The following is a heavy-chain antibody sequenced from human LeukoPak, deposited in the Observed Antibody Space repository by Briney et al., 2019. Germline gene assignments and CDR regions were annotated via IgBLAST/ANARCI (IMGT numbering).Heavy chain of an antibody. CDR2: ISYDGSNK. CDR3: ARGLYDSSGYYSPDAFDI. J-gene: IGHJ3*02. Sequence: GGSLRLSCAASGFTFSSYSMNWVRQAPGKGLEWVAVISYDGSNKYYADSVKGRFTISRDNSKNTLYLQMNSLRAEDTAVYYCARGLYDSSGYYSPDAFDIWGQGTMVTVSS. CDR1: GFTFSSYS. D-gene: IGHD3-22*01. V-gene: IGHV3-30*03.